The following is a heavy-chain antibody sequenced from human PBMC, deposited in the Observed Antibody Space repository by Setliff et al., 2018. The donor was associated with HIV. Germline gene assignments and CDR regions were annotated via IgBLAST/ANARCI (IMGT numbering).Heavy chain of an antibody. CDR2: IHYTGST. CDR1: GASLSSHY. V-gene: IGHV4-59*11. Sequence: LSLTCTVSGASLSSHYWTWIRQPPGKGLEWIGNIHYTGSTNYNPSLKSRVTISGDSSKKQFSLVLSSVTAADTTVYYCARGRGPMGGDAFDVWGRGTMVTVSS. CDR3: ARGRGPMGGDAFDV. J-gene: IGHJ3*01. D-gene: IGHD3-10*01.